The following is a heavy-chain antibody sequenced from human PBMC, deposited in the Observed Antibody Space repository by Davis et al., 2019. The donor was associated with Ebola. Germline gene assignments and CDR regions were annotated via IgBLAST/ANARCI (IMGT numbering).Heavy chain of an antibody. J-gene: IGHJ4*02. CDR3: AKDFGDGFDY. D-gene: IGHD2-21*01. Sequence: GESLKISCAASGFTFSSYGMHWVRQAPGKGLEWVAVISYDGNNKYYGDSVKGRFTISRDDSKNTLYLQMNSLRPEDTAVYYCAKDFGDGFDYWGRGTLVTVSS. CDR2: ISYDGNNK. CDR1: GFTFSSYG. V-gene: IGHV3-30*18.